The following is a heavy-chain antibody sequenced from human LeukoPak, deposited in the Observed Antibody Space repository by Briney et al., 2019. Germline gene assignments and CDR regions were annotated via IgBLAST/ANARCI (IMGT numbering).Heavy chain of an antibody. CDR3: ARDGSGSYGMDV. D-gene: IGHD3-10*01. CDR1: GGSISSYY. V-gene: IGHV4-59*01. J-gene: IGHJ6*02. Sequence: PSETLSLTCTVSGGSISSYYWSWIRQPPGKGLEWIGYIYYSGSTNYNPSPKSRVTISVDTSKNQFSLKLSSVTAADTAVYYCARDGSGSYGMDVWGQGTTVTVSS. CDR2: IYYSGST.